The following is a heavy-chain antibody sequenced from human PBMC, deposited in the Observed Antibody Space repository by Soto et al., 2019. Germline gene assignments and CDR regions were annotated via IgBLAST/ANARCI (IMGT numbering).Heavy chain of an antibody. CDR3: AREDYGDYVDYFDY. Sequence: GGSLRLSCAASGFTFSSYGMHWVRQAPGKGLEWVAVIWYDGSNKYYADSVKGRFTISRDNSKNTLYLQMNSLRAEDTAVYYCAREDYGDYVDYFDYWGQGTLVTVSS. D-gene: IGHD4-17*01. J-gene: IGHJ4*02. CDR2: IWYDGSNK. CDR1: GFTFSSYG. V-gene: IGHV3-33*01.